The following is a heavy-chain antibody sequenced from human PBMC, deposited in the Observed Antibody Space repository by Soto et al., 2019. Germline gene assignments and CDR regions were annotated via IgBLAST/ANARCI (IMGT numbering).Heavy chain of an antibody. V-gene: IGHV3-48*03. CDR2: ISSSGSTI. Sequence: VGSLRLSCAASGFTFSSYEMNWVRQAPGKGLEWASYISSSGSTIYYADSVEGRFTISRDNAKNSLYLQMNSLRAEDTAVYYCAREAPAHYDFWSGYYFRSPYYGMDVWGQGTTVTVSS. CDR1: GFTFSSYE. CDR3: AREAPAHYDFWSGYYFRSPYYGMDV. J-gene: IGHJ6*02. D-gene: IGHD3-3*01.